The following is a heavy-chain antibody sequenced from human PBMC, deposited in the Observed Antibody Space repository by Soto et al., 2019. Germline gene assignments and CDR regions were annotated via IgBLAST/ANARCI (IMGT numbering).Heavy chain of an antibody. Sequence: CAASGFTFSSYGMHWVRQAPGKGLEWVAVISYDGSNKYYADSVKGRFTISRDNSKNTLYLQMNSLRAEDTAVYYCAKAAAVAGLFDYWGQGTLVTVSS. CDR1: GFTFSSYG. CDR3: AKAAAVAGLFDY. V-gene: IGHV3-30*18. J-gene: IGHJ4*02. CDR2: ISYDGSNK. D-gene: IGHD6-19*01.